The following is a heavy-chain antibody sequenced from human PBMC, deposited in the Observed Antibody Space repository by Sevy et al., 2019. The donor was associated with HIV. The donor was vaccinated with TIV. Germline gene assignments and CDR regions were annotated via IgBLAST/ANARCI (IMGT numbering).Heavy chain of an antibody. CDR3: AREVPWFGELLSVYYYYGMDV. CDR1: GFTFSSYS. CDR2: ISSSSSYI. D-gene: IGHD3-10*01. J-gene: IGHJ6*02. Sequence: GGSLRLSCAASGFTFSSYSMNWVRQAPGKGLEWVSSISSSSSYIYYADSVKGRFIISRDNAKNSLYLQMNSLRAEDTAVYCCAREVPWFGELLSVYYYYGMDVWGQGTTVTVSS. V-gene: IGHV3-21*01.